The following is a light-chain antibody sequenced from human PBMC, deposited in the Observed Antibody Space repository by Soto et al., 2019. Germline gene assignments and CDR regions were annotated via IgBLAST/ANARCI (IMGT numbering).Light chain of an antibody. Sequence: QSVLTQSPSASGTPGQRVTISCSGGSSNIGSNTLNWYQHVPGTAPRVLIYNNNQRPSGVADRFSGSKSRTSASLAISGLPSEDEADYYCAAWVDRLNGWVFGGGTKLTVL. V-gene: IGLV1-44*01. CDR3: AAWVDRLNGWV. J-gene: IGLJ3*02. CDR1: SSNIGSNT. CDR2: NNN.